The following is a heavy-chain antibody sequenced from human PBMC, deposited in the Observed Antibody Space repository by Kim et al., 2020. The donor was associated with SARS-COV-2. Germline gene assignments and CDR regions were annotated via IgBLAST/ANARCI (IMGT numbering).Heavy chain of an antibody. V-gene: IGHV1-2*02. D-gene: IGHD4-17*01. Sequence: ASVKVSCKASGYTFTGYYMHWVRQAPGQGLEWMGWINPHSGDTNYAQEFQGRVTMTRDTSISTAYMELSRLRSDDTAVYYCVRGRATVTTDNTILTDYWGQGTLVTVSS. CDR3: VRGRATVTTDNTILTDY. CDR2: INPHSGDT. CDR1: GYTFTGYY. J-gene: IGHJ4*02.